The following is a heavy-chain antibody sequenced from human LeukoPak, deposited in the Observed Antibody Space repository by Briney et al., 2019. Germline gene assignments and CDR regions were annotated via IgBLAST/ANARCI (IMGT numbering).Heavy chain of an antibody. CDR1: GFTFSSYA. D-gene: IGHD3-10*01. V-gene: IGHV3-23*01. CDR2: ISGSGGDT. J-gene: IGHJ5*02. CDR3: AKMVRGVTRTHFDP. Sequence: GGSLRLSCAASGFTFSSYAMSWVRQVPGKGLEWVSGISGSGGDTYYADSVKGRFTISRDNSKNTLYLQMNSLRAEDTAVYYCAKMVRGVTRTHFDPWGQGTLVTASS.